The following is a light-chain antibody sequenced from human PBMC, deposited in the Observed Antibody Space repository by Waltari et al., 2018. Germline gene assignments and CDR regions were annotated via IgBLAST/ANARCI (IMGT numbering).Light chain of an antibody. Sequence: QAVVTQEPSVTVSPGGTVTLPFASSHGPAFSSHLPSRFQQKPGQAPRTLIYDTSDRQPWTPARFSGSLLGGKAALTISGAQPEDEADYYCLLSYTGTRRVFGGGTKVTVL. V-gene: IGLV7-46*01. CDR1: HGPAFSSHL. CDR2: DTS. J-gene: IGLJ1*01. CDR3: LLSYTGTRRV.